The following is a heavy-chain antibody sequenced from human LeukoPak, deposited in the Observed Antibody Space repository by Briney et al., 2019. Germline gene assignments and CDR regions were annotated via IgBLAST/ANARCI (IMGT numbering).Heavy chain of an antibody. CDR1: GFTFSSYW. Sequence: GGSLRLSCAASGFTFSSYWMTWVRQAPGKGLEWVANIKLDGSEKYYVDSVKGRFTISRDNAKKSLYLQMNSLRAEDTAVYFCARPRGLLFGELFYWGQGTLVTVSS. CDR3: ARPRGLLFGELFY. CDR2: IKLDGSEK. V-gene: IGHV3-7*01. J-gene: IGHJ4*02. D-gene: IGHD3-10*01.